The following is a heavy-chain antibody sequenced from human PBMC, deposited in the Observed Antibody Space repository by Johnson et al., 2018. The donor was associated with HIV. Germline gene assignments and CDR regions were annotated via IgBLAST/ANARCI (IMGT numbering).Heavy chain of an antibody. CDR1: GFTFSSYW. CDR2: INSDGSST. D-gene: IGHD4-23*01. Sequence: VQLVESGGGLVQPGGSLRLSCAASGFTFSSYWMHWVRQAPGKGLVWVSRINSDGSSTSYADSVKGRFTISRDNSKNTLYLQMNSLRAEDPAVYYCAKAGNGDAFDIWGQGTMVTVSS. V-gene: IGHV3-74*01. CDR3: AKAGNGDAFDI. J-gene: IGHJ3*02.